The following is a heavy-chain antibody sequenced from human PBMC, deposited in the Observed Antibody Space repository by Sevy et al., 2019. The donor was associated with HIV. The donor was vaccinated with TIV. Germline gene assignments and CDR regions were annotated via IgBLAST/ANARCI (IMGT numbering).Heavy chain of an antibody. V-gene: IGHV4-39*01. CDR3: ARQGNGYNQYFFDY. D-gene: IGHD5-12*01. Sequence: SETLSLTCTVSGGSVSSSLYSWGWVRQSPGKGLKWIGSIYAYSGRTFYNPSVKSRVTISVDTPSNQFSLKLTSVTAADTADSYCARQGNGYNQYFFDYWGQGTLVTVSS. CDR1: GGSVSSSLYS. CDR2: IYAYSGRT. J-gene: IGHJ4*02.